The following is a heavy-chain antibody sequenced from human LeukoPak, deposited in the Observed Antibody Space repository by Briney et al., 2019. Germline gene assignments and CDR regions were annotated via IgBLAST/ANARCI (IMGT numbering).Heavy chain of an antibody. D-gene: IGHD3-9*01. CDR2: ISGSGGST. Sequence: PGGSLRLSCAASGFTFSTYSMNWVRQAPGKGLEWVSAISGSGGSTYYADSVKGRFTISRDDSKNTLYLQMNSLIAEDTAVYYCAKGAYYDILTGYQGWFDPWGQGTLVTVSS. CDR3: AKGAYYDILTGYQGWFDP. J-gene: IGHJ5*02. CDR1: GFTFSTYS. V-gene: IGHV3-23*01.